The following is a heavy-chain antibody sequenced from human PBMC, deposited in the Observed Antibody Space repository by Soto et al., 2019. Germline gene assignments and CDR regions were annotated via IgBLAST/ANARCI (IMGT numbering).Heavy chain of an antibody. CDR1: GASISGAGNS. D-gene: IGHD4-17*01. Sequence: SEKLSLTCAVSGASISGAGNSWNWIRQPPGKGLEWIGYVHHTGSNYYTPSLKSRVTISLDRSKNQFSLKLTSVTAADTAVYYWALTDVYTSQGDYGDAWGKGALV. CDR3: ALTDVYTSQGDYGDA. J-gene: IGHJ5*02. CDR2: VHHTGSN. V-gene: IGHV4-30-2*01.